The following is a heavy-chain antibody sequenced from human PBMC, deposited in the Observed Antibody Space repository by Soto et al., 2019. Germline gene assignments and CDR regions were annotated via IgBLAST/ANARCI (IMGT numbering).Heavy chain of an antibody. D-gene: IGHD5-12*01. V-gene: IGHV4-30-2*01. CDR3: ARPSRAYDSSDAFHI. CDR2: TYHSGNP. CDR1: GDTISTGGYT. Sequence: SETLSLTCDVSGDTISTGGYTWAWIRQPPGKALEWIGHTYHSGNPYYNPSLKSRVIISVDRSKNQFSLKLDSVTAADTAVYYCARPSRAYDSSDAFHIWGQGTVVTVSS. J-gene: IGHJ3*02.